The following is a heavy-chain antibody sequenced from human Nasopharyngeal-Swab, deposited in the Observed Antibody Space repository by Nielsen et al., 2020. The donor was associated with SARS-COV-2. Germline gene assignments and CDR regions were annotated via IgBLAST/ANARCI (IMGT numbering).Heavy chain of an antibody. Sequence: GESLKISCEASGYRFSDYWIGWVRQMPGKGLEWMGIIYPGTSDTLYNPSFQGRVTISVDKSISIAFLHWSSLKASDTAMYYCARHAGGSQYRELDYWGRGTLVTVSS. J-gene: IGHJ4*02. V-gene: IGHV5-51*01. CDR2: IYPGTSDT. CDR1: GYRFSDYW. D-gene: IGHD4-23*01. CDR3: ARHAGGSQYRELDY.